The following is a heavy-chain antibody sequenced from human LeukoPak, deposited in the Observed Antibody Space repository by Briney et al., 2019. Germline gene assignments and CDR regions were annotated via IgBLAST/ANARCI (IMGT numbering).Heavy chain of an antibody. CDR2: VDHSGTT. V-gene: IGHV4-38-2*02. D-gene: IGHD6-25*01. Sequence: PSETLSLTCTVSDYSLINGYYWGWLRQPPGKGLEWIGSVDHSGTTFHNILFKTRVAMSVDTPKNQFSLKLTSVTAADTAVYYCAKLAATGGFDSWGQGTLVTVSS. J-gene: IGHJ4*02. CDR1: DYSLINGYY. CDR3: AKLAATGGFDS.